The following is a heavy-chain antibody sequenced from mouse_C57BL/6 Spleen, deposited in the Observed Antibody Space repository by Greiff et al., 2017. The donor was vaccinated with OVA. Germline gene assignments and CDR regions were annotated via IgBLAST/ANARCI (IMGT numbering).Heavy chain of an antibody. CDR3: TRGNDLWCAY. CDR1: GFTFSSYA. D-gene: IGHD2-3*01. Sequence: EVKVVESGEGLVKPGGSLKLSCAASGFTFSSYAMSWVRQTPEQRLEWVAYISSGGDYIYYADTVKGRFTISRDNARNTLYLQMSSLKSEDTAMYYCTRGNDLWCAYWGQGTLVTVSA. CDR2: ISSGGDYI. J-gene: IGHJ3*01. V-gene: IGHV5-9-1*02.